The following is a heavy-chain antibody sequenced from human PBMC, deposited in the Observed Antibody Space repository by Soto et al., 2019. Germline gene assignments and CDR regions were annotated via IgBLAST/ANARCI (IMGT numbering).Heavy chain of an antibody. Sequence: PSGTLSLTCTVSGGSISSGDYYWSWIRQRPGKGLEWIGYIYYSGSTYYNPSLKSRVTISVDTSKNQFSLKLSSVTAADTAVYYCARWWSGSRQGFDPWGQGTLVTVSS. D-gene: IGHD3-3*01. CDR1: GGSISSGDYY. CDR2: IYYSGST. CDR3: ARWWSGSRQGFDP. J-gene: IGHJ5*02. V-gene: IGHV4-31*03.